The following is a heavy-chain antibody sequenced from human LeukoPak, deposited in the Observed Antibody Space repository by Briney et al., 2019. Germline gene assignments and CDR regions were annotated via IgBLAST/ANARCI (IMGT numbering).Heavy chain of an antibody. Sequence: PSETLSLTCTVSGGSISSYYWSWIRQPPGKALEWLALIYWDDDKRYSPSLKSRLTITKDTSKNQVVLTMTNMDPVDTATYYCAHKPSGPYYFDYWGQGTLVTVSS. CDR3: AHKPSGPYYFDY. D-gene: IGHD3-10*01. J-gene: IGHJ4*02. CDR1: GGSISSYYW. V-gene: IGHV2-5*08. CDR2: IYWDDDK.